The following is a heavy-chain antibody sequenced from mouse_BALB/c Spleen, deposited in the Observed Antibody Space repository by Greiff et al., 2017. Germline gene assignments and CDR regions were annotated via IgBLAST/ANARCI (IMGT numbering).Heavy chain of an antibody. D-gene: IGHD2-4*01. CDR3: ARYDYDGGAMDY. CDR2: ISYSGST. Sequence: EVQLQQSGPSLVKPSQTLSLTCSVTGDSITSGYWNWIRKFPGNKLEYMGYISYSGSTYYNPSLKSRISITRDTSKNQYYLQLNSVTTEDTATYYCARYDYDGGAMDYWGQGTSVTVSS. CDR1: GDSITSGY. J-gene: IGHJ4*01. V-gene: IGHV3-8*02.